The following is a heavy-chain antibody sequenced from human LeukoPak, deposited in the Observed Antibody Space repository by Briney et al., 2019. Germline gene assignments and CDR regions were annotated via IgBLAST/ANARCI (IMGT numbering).Heavy chain of an antibody. CDR1: GFTFSSYA. CDR2: ISASGGST. Sequence: GGSLRLSCSASGFTFSSYAKSWVRQAPGKGLEWVSGISASGGSTDYADSVKGRFTISRDNSKNALYLQMNSLRAEDTAVYYCAKLCSGGSCYWNYWGQGTLVTVSS. J-gene: IGHJ4*02. V-gene: IGHV3-23*01. CDR3: AKLCSGGSCYWNY. D-gene: IGHD2-15*01.